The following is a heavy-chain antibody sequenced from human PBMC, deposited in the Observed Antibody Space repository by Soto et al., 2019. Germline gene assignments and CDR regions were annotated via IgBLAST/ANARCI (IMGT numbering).Heavy chain of an antibody. V-gene: IGHV4-34*01. D-gene: IGHD6-6*01. CDR3: ASPGSSSANTVSDNCYDP. Sequence: QVQLQQWGAGLLKPSETLSLTCAVYGGSFSGYYWSWIRQHPGKGLEWIGEINHSGSTNYNPSSKSLGPITVDTSKNQLSLKLSSVSAADTAVYYCASPGSSSANTVSDNCYDPWGQGTLVTVSS. CDR2: INHSGST. J-gene: IGHJ5*02. CDR1: GGSFSGYY.